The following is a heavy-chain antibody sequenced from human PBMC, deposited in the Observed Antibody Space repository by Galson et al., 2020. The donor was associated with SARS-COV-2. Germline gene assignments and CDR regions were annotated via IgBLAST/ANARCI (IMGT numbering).Heavy chain of an antibody. Sequence: ASETLSLTCNVSNGSISTYYWTWIRQPPEKGLEWIGYIYYTGNTKYNPSLKGRGTISLDTSKNQISLKLRSVTAADTAVYYCARGDNYDTSGYYYATWGQGTLVTVSS. J-gene: IGHJ5*02. CDR1: NGSISTYY. CDR3: ARGDNYDTSGYYYAT. D-gene: IGHD3-22*01. CDR2: IYYTGNT. V-gene: IGHV4-59*08.